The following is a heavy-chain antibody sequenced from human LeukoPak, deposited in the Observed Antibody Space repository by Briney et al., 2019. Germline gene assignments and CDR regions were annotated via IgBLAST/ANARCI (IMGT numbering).Heavy chain of an antibody. CDR1: GFTVSSHY. V-gene: IGHV3-53*01. CDR2: IYSAGTT. D-gene: IGHD4-23*01. CDR3: ARGPNYGGNRFDY. Sequence: PGGSLRLSCAASGFTVSSHYMTWVRQAPGRGLECVSVIYSAGTTYYADSVKGRFTISRDNSKNKLYLQMNSLRAEDTAVYYCARGPNYGGNRFDYWGQGTLVTVSS. J-gene: IGHJ4*02.